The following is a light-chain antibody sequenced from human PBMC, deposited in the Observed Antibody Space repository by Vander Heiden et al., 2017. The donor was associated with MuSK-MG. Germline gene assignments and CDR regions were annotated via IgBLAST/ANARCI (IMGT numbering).Light chain of an antibody. CDR2: GAS. V-gene: IGKV3-15*01. CDR3: QQDKNWPLYT. J-gene: IGKJ2*01. CDR1: QSVSSN. Sequence: EIVMTQSPATLSVSPGERATLSCRASQSVSSNLAWYKQKPGQAPRLLIYGASTRDTGITARFSGSGYGKEFTLTISSRQSEDFAVYYCQQDKNWPLYTFGQGTKLEIK.